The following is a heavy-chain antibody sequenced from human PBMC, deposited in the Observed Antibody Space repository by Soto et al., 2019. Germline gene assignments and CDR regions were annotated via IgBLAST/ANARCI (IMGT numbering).Heavy chain of an antibody. CDR2: INHSGST. V-gene: IGHV4-34*01. CDR1: GGSFSDFY. J-gene: IGHJ5*02. Sequence: SETLSLTCAVYGGSFSDFYWTWIRQPPGKGLEWIGEINHSGSTNYNPSLKSRVAISVDTSKNQFSLNLTSVTAADTAVYYCARSIDPWGQGTLVTVSS. CDR3: ARSIDP.